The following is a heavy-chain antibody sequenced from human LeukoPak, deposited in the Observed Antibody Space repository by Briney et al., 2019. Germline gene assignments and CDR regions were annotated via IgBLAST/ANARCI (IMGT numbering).Heavy chain of an antibody. D-gene: IGHD6-6*01. J-gene: IGHJ4*02. V-gene: IGHV3-7*03. CDR2: IKQDGSKK. CDR1: GFPFSSYW. Sequence: PGGSLRLSCVASGFPFSSYWMTWVRQAPGKGLEWVANIKQDGSKKSYVDSVKGRFTISRDNAKNSLYLQMNSLRAEDTAVYYCAKSPAFEYSSPSDYYFDYWGQGTLVTVSS. CDR3: AKSPAFEYSSPSDYYFDY.